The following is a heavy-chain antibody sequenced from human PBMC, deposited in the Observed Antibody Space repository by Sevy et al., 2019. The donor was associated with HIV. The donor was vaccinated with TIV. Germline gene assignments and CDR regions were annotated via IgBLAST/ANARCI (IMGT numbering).Heavy chain of an antibody. CDR3: ARGATTVVTPSFAFDI. D-gene: IGHD4-17*01. Sequence: ASVKVSCKASGYTFTGYYIHWVRQAPGQGLEWMGWINPNSGGTNYAQKFQGRVTMTRDTSISTAYMELSRLRSDDTAVYYCARGATTVVTPSFAFDIWGQGTMVTVSS. CDR1: GYTFTGYY. V-gene: IGHV1-2*02. CDR2: INPNSGGT. J-gene: IGHJ3*02.